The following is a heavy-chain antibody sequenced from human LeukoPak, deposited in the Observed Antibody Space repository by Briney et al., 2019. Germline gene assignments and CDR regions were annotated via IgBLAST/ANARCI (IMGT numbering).Heavy chain of an antibody. V-gene: IGHV4-59*01. CDR2: IYYSGST. J-gene: IGHJ4*02. CDR1: GGSISSYY. Sequence: PSETPSLTCTVSGGSISSYYWSWIRQPPGKGLEWIGYIYYSGSTNYNPSLKSRVTISVDTSKNQFSLKLSSVTAADTAVYYCARVLKYYGSGSYLDYWGQGTLVTVSS. CDR3: ARVLKYYGSGSYLDY. D-gene: IGHD3-10*01.